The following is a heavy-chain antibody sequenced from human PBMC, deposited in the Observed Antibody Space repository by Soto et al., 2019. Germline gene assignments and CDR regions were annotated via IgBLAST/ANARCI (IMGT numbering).Heavy chain of an antibody. CDR3: VIDGPPMDY. J-gene: IGHJ4*02. CDR2: LNAYNGNK. V-gene: IGHV1-18*01. D-gene: IGHD2-2*01. Sequence: QVQLVHSGAEVKKPGASVKVSCKASGYTFTSYGISWVRQAPGQGLEWMGWLNAYNGNKNYAQKLQGRVTMTTNTSTSTAYMELMSLGSDDTAVYYCVIDGPPMDYWGQGTLVTVSS. CDR1: GYTFTSYG.